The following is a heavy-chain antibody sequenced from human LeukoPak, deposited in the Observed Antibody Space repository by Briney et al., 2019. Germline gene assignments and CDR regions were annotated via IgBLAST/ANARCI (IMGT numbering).Heavy chain of an antibody. D-gene: IGHD3-10*01. CDR3: AKSNGYGLVDI. J-gene: IGHJ3*02. V-gene: IGHV4-59*12. Sequence: SETLSLTCTVSGGSISSYYWSWIRHPPGKGLVGIGYIYYSGSTNYNPSLKRRVTISVDTSKNQFSLKLSSVTAADTAVYYCAKSNGYGLVDIWGQGTMVTVSS. CDR1: GGSISSYY. CDR2: IYYSGST.